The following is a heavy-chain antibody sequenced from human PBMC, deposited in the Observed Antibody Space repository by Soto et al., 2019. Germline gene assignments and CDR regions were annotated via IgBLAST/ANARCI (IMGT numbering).Heavy chain of an antibody. CDR2: ISGSGGST. CDR3: TKEVDIVVVSWFDP. D-gene: IGHD2-2*01. J-gene: IGHJ5*02. CDR1: VFTFSSYA. V-gene: IGHV3-23*01. Sequence: PGGSLLVSCRFSVFTFSSYARSWVRQAAGKGLEWVSAISGSGGSTYYADSVKGRFTISRDNSKNTLYLQMNSLRAEDTAVYYRTKEVDIVVVSWFDPWGQGTLVTGSS.